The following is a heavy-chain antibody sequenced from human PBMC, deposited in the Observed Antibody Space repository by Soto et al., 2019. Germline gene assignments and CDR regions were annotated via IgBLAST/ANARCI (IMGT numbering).Heavy chain of an antibody. J-gene: IGHJ1*01. V-gene: IGHV4-59*01. CDR3: ARDDHGGTGYFQH. CDR1: GGSISSYY. D-gene: IGHD2-15*01. Sequence: QVQLQESGPGLVKPSETLSLTCTVSGGSISSYYWSWIRQPPGKGLEWIGYIYYSGSTNYNPSLKSRVTISVATSKNQFSLKLRSATAADTAVYYCARDDHGGTGYFQHWGQGTLVTVSS. CDR2: IYYSGST.